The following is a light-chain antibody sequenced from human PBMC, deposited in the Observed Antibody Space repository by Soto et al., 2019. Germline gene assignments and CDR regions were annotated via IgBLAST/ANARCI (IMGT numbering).Light chain of an antibody. CDR2: GAS. Sequence: EIVLTQSPGTLSLSPGERATLSCRASQTMRSSHLAWYQQKPGQAPRLLIYGASTRTFDVPDRFSGSGSGTNFTLTITRLEPEDFAVYYCQQYQSLTFGGGTKVDIK. V-gene: IGKV3-20*01. J-gene: IGKJ4*01. CDR1: QTMRSSH. CDR3: QQYQSLT.